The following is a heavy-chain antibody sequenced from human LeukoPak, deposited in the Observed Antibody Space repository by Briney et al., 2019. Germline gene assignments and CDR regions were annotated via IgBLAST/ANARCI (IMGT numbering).Heavy chain of an antibody. J-gene: IGHJ5*02. CDR1: GSTFSSYA. CDR2: IIPIFGTA. D-gene: IGHD6-6*01. CDR3: ARDSSNLRIAARPGRWFDP. Sequence: ASVKVSCKASGSTFSSYAISWVRQAPGQGLEWMGGIIPIFGTANYAQKFQGRVTITADESTSTAYMELSSLRSEDTAVYYCARDSSNLRIAARPGRWFDPWGQGTLVTVSS. V-gene: IGHV1-69*13.